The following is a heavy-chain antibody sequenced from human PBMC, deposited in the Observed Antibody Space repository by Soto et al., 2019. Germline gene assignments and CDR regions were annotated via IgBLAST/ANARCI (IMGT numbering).Heavy chain of an antibody. V-gene: IGHV3-23*01. CDR1: GLTFSNHA. CDR2: ISASGGST. Sequence: GGSLRLSCAAFGLTFSNHAMSWVRKTQGKGLEWVSAISASGGSTYSADSVKGRFTISRDNSKNTLYLQMNSLRAEDTAVYYCAKDRGSGGSQPYYYYGMDVWGQGTTVTVSS. D-gene: IGHD3-10*01. CDR3: AKDRGSGGSQPYYYYGMDV. J-gene: IGHJ6*02.